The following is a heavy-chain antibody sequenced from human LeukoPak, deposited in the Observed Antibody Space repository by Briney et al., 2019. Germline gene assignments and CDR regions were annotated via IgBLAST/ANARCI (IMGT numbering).Heavy chain of an antibody. V-gene: IGHV3-64D*06. J-gene: IGHJ4*02. CDR3: VKDHGYSSGWYVRGFNY. CDR1: GFTFSGYA. CDR2: ISSSGGST. Sequence: GESLKISCSASGFTFSGYAMHWVRQAPGKGLEYVSAISSSGGSTHYADSVKGRFTISRDNSRNTLHLQMSSLRTEDTAVYYCVKDHGYSSGWYVRGFNYWGQGTLVTVSS. D-gene: IGHD6-19*01.